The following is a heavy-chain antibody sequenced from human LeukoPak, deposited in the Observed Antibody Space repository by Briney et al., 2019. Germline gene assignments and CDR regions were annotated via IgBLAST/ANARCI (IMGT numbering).Heavy chain of an antibody. Sequence: PGGSLRLSCAASGFTFTTYGMHWVRQAPGKGLEWVALISFHGSEKYYAESVKGRLTISRDNSKNTLYLQMNSVRVEDTAVYFCAKDVKMFRGPMIMRHFDYWGQGTLVTVSS. CDR1: GFTFTTYG. CDR2: ISFHGSEK. J-gene: IGHJ4*02. CDR3: AKDVKMFRGPMIMRHFDY. D-gene: IGHD3-10*01. V-gene: IGHV3-30*18.